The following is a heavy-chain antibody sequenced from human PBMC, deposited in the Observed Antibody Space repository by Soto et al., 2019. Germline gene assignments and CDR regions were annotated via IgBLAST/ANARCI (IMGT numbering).Heavy chain of an antibody. D-gene: IGHD6-6*01. CDR1: GGTFSSYA. V-gene: IGHV1-69*13. J-gene: IGHJ4*01. CDR2: IIPIFGTA. Sequence: SVKVSCKASGGTFSSYAISWVRQAPGQGLEWMGGIIPIFGTANYAQKFQGRVTITADESTSTAYMELSSLRSEDTAVYYCARDPKYSSSSGDGYFDSWGQGTLVTVSS. CDR3: ARDPKYSSSSGDGYFDS.